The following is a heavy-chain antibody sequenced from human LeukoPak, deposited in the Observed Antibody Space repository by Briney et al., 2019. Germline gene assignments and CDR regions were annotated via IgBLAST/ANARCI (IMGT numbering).Heavy chain of an antibody. D-gene: IGHD2-21*01. CDR3: AREVLGYYPI. V-gene: IGHV3-48*01. CDR1: GFTLSSYS. Sequence: PGGSLRLSCAASGFTLSSYSMNWVRQAPGKGLEWVSYISSSSSTIYYADSVKGRLTISRDNAKNSLYLQMNSLRAEDTAVYYCAREVLGYYPIWGQGTMVTVSS. CDR2: ISSSSSTI. J-gene: IGHJ3*02.